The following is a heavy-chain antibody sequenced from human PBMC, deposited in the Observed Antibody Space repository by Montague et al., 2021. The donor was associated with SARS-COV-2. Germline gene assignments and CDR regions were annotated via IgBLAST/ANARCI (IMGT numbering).Heavy chain of an antibody. J-gene: IGHJ4*02. CDR3: ARDRSWLILGELDY. V-gene: IGHV3-30*04. CDR1: GFTFSSYA. Sequence: SLRLSCAASGFTFSSYAMHWVRQAGSKGLKWGAVISDDGSKKYYVDSVKGRFTISRDNSKNTLYLQMNSLRTEDTAVYYCARDRSWLILGELDYWGQGTLVTVSS. D-gene: IGHD6-19*01. CDR2: ISDDGSKK.